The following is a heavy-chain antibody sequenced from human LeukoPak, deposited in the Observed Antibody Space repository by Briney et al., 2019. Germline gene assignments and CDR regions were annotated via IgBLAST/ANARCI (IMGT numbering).Heavy chain of an antibody. D-gene: IGHD6-6*01. CDR2: INSDGRST. Sequence: PGGSLRLSCAASGFTFSSYWMHWVRQAPGKGLVWVSRINSDGRSTSYADSVKGRFTISRDNAKNTLYLQMNSLRAEDTAVYYCARETYSVAARPGWFDPWGQGTLVTVSS. V-gene: IGHV3-74*01. CDR1: GFTFSSYW. J-gene: IGHJ5*02. CDR3: ARETYSVAARPGWFDP.